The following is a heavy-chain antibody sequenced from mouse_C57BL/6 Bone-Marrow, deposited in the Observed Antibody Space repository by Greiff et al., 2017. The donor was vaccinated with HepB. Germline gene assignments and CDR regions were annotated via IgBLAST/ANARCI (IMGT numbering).Heavy chain of an antibody. V-gene: IGHV2-9-1*01. CDR1: GFSLTSYA. J-gene: IGHJ4*01. D-gene: IGHD2-1*01. Sequence: VMLVESGPGLVAPSQSLSITCTVSGFSLTSYAISWVRQPPGKGLEWLGVIWTGGGTNYNSALKSRLSISKDNSKSQVFLKMNSLQTDDTARYYCARNWKLPYYYAMDYWGQGTSVTVSS. CDR2: IWTGGGT. CDR3: ARNWKLPYYYAMDY.